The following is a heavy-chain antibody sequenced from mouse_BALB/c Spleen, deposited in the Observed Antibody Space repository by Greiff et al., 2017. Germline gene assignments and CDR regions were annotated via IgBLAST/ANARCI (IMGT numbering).Heavy chain of an antibody. CDR2: IRNKANGYTT. J-gene: IGHJ4*01. V-gene: IGHV7-3*02. Sequence: DVMLVESGGGLVQPGGSLRLSCATSGFTFTDYYMSWVRQPPGKALEWLGFIRNKANGYTTEYSASVKGRFTISRDNSQSILYLQMNTLRAEDSATYYCARDREYGDMGYWGQGTSVTVSS. D-gene: IGHD1-2*01. CDR1: GFTFTDYY. CDR3: ARDREYGDMGY.